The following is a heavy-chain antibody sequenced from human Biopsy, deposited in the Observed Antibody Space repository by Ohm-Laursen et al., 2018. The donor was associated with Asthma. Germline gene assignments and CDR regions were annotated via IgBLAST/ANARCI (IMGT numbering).Heavy chain of an antibody. V-gene: IGHV3-7*01. Sequence: LSLICAASGFTFGDYWMSWVRQVPGQGLEWVANIKHDGSEKNHVDSLKGRFTISRDNAKNLLFLQMNSLRAEDTAVYYCARTFHFWSPYHAEHYQLWGQGTLVTVSS. CDR3: ARTFHFWSPYHAEHYQL. CDR1: GFTFGDYW. J-gene: IGHJ1*01. D-gene: IGHD3-3*01. CDR2: IKHDGSEK.